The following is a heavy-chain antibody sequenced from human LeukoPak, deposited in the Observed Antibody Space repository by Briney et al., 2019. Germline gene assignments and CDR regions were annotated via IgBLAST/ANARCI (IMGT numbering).Heavy chain of an antibody. V-gene: IGHV4-38-2*02. CDR2: IYHDGSS. J-gene: IGHJ5*02. CDR3: ARVGYGSDNWFDP. Sequence: SETLSLTCTVSGYSISSGYYWGWIRQPPGKGLEWVGNIYHDGSSYYNPSLKSRLTMSVDTSNNQFSLTVSSVTAADTAVYYCARVGYGSDNWFDPWGQGTLVTVSS. D-gene: IGHD3-10*01. CDR1: GYSISSGYY.